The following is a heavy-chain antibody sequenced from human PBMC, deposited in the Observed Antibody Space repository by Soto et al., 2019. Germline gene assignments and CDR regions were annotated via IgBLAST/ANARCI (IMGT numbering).Heavy chain of an antibody. CDR3: AREKNVFWGGYYPYYFDS. D-gene: IGHD3-3*01. Sequence: GGSLRLSCASSGFPFSTYWMSWVRQAPGKGLEWVANIKQDGSEKYYVDSVKGRFTISRDNAENSLYLQMNSLRAEDTAVYYCAREKNVFWGGYYPYYFDSRGQGTLVTVPS. CDR1: GFPFSTYW. J-gene: IGHJ4*02. V-gene: IGHV3-7*01. CDR2: IKQDGSEK.